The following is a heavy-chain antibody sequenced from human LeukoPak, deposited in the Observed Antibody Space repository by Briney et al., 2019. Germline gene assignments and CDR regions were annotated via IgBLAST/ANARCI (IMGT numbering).Heavy chain of an antibody. CDR1: GFTFTSSA. V-gene: IGHV1-58*02. D-gene: IGHD3-10*01. J-gene: IGHJ3*02. Sequence: ALVKVSCKASGFTFTSSAMQWVRQARGQRLEWIGWIVVGSGNTNYAQKFQERVTITRDMSASTAYMELSSLRSEDTAVYYCFSGPPRINDAFDIWGQGTMVTVSS. CDR2: IVVGSGNT. CDR3: FSGPPRINDAFDI.